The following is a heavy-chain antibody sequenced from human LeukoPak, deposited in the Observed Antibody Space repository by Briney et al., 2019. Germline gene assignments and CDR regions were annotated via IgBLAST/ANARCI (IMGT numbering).Heavy chain of an antibody. CDR3: ARGEDGDYYFQH. CDR1: GGSFSGYY. CDR2: INHSGSS. J-gene: IGHJ1*01. V-gene: IGHV4-34*01. Sequence: SETLSLTCAVYGGSFSGYYWSWIRQPPGKGLEWIGEINHSGSSNYNPSLKSRVTISVDTSKNQFSLKLSSVTAADTAVYYCARGEDGDYYFQHWGQGTLVTVSS. D-gene: IGHD4-17*01.